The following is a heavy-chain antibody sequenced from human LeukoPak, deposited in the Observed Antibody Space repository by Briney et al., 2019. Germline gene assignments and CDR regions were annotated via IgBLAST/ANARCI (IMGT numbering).Heavy chain of an antibody. CDR3: ARVTGTSRWYGFDY. CDR2: IYYSGST. CDR1: GGSINSGGYY. V-gene: IGHV4-31*03. Sequence: SETLSLTCSVSGGSINSGGYYWSWVRQHPGKGLEWIGYIYYSGSTYYNPSLKSRLTISLDTSINQFSLNLTSVPAADAAVYYCARVTGTSRWYGFDYWGQGTLVTVSS. D-gene: IGHD6-13*01. J-gene: IGHJ4*02.